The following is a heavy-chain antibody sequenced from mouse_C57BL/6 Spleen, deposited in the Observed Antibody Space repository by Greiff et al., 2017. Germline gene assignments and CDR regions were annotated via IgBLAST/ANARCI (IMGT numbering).Heavy chain of an antibody. Sequence: EVQLQQSGAELVKPGASVKLSCTASGFNIKDYYMHWVKQRTEQGLEWIGWIDPEDGETKYAPKFQGKAPITADTSSNTAYLQLSSLTSEDTAVYYCAKPSYSGSSYEGYFDVWGTGTTVTVSS. D-gene: IGHD1-1*01. J-gene: IGHJ1*03. CDR1: GFNIKDYY. CDR2: IDPEDGET. V-gene: IGHV14-2*01. CDR3: AKPSYSGSSYEGYFDV.